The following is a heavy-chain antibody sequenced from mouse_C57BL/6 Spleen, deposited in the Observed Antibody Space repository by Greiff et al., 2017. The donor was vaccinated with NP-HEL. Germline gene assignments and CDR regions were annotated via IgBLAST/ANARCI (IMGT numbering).Heavy chain of an antibody. Sequence: DVMLVESGGGLVQPGGSMKLSCVASGFTFSNYWMNWVRQSPEKGLEWVAQIRLKSDNYATHYAESVKGRFTISRDDSKSSVYLQMNNLRAEDTGIYYCTGYYYGSSWGYFDVWGTGTTVTVSS. CDR2: IRLKSDNYAT. D-gene: IGHD1-1*01. CDR1: GFTFSNYW. CDR3: TGYYYGSSWGYFDV. J-gene: IGHJ1*03. V-gene: IGHV6-3*01.